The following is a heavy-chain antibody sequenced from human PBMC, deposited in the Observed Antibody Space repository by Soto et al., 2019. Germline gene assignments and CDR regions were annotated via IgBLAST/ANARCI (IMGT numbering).Heavy chain of an antibody. J-gene: IGHJ4*02. CDR2: ISGSGGST. V-gene: IGHV3-23*01. CDR3: AKLYNWNAWYHDY. D-gene: IGHD1-1*01. CDR1: GFTVSSYA. Sequence: GGSLRLSYAASGFTVSSYARSWVRQAPGKGLEWVSAISGSGGSTYYADSVKGRFTISRDNSKNTLYLQMNSLRAEDTAVYYCAKLYNWNAWYHDYWGQGTLVTVSS.